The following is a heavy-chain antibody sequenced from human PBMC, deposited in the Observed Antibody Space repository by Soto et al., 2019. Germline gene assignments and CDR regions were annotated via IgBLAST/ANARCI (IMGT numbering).Heavy chain of an antibody. J-gene: IGHJ4*02. V-gene: IGHV3-30*18. CDR1: GFTFSVYG. Sequence: PGGSLTLSCAASGFTFSVYGMHWVRQAAGKGLEWVALMSYDGSDIYYAASVKGRFTISRDNSKKTLYLQMNSLRGEDTVFYYCAKPRTIATRALPDFLGQGIPVTVSS. CDR2: MSYDGSDI. D-gene: IGHD6-6*01. CDR3: AKPRTIATRALPDF.